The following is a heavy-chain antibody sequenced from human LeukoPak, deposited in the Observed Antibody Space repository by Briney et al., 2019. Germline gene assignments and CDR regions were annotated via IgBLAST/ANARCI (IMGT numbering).Heavy chain of an antibody. D-gene: IGHD3-10*01. V-gene: IGHV3-66*01. CDR1: GFTVSSNY. Sequence: PGGSLRLSCAASGFTVSSNYMSWVRQAPGKGLEWVSVIYSGGSTYYADSVKGRFTISRDNSKNTLYLQMNSLRAEDTAVYYCAKSRLLWFGELEYYYYYGMDVWGQGTTVTVSS. CDR2: IYSGGST. CDR3: AKSRLLWFGELEYYYYYGMDV. J-gene: IGHJ6*02.